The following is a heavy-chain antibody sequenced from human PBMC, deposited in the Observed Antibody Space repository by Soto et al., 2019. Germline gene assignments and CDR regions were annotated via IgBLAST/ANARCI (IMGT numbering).Heavy chain of an antibody. D-gene: IGHD3-10*01. Sequence: PSETLPLTCSVSGGSISSYYWSWIRQPPGKGLEWIAYIYYSGTSYNPSLKSRVSISLDTSKNQFSLKLSSVTAADTAVYYCARAHGSGWGAFDIWGQGTMVTVSS. CDR2: IYYSGT. J-gene: IGHJ3*02. V-gene: IGHV4-59*12. CDR1: GGSISSYY. CDR3: ARAHGSGWGAFDI.